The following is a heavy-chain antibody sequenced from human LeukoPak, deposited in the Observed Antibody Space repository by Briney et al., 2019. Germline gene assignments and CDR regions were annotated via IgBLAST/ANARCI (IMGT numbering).Heavy chain of an antibody. CDR3: ARGMRPYYDSSGYRDYFDY. D-gene: IGHD3-22*01. CDR1: GFTFSSYS. CDR2: ISSSSSYI. Sequence: PGGSLRLSCAASGFTFSSYSVNWVRQAPGKGLEWVSSISSSSSYIYYAASVKGRFTISRDNAKNSLYLQMNSLRAEDTAVYYCARGMRPYYDSSGYRDYFDYWGQGTLVAVSS. V-gene: IGHV3-21*01. J-gene: IGHJ4*02.